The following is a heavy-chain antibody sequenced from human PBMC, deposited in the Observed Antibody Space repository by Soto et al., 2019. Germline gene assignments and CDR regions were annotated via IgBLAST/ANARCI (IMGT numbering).Heavy chain of an antibody. CDR1: GDTSSNYG. J-gene: IGHJ6*02. Sequence: ASVKVSCKASGDTSSNYGVSWVRQAPGQGLEWMGGILPVFGTTTYARNFQGRITITADKSTSTVYMELTSLRSDDTATYYCARDPDEVVGTDYHYYGMDVCDQGATVTVPS. CDR2: ILPVFGTT. D-gene: IGHD1-26*01. CDR3: ARDPDEVVGTDYHYYGMDV. V-gene: IGHV1-69*06.